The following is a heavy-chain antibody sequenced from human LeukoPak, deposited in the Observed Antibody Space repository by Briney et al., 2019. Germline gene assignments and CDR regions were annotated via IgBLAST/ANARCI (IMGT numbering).Heavy chain of an antibody. D-gene: IGHD1-14*01. CDR1: GFTFSSYW. V-gene: IGHV3-7*01. J-gene: IGHJ4*02. CDR3: ATDPAGIGSESY. CDR2: IKKDGSQK. Sequence: SGGSLRLSCVASGFTFSSYWMSWVRQAPGKGLEWVANIKKDGSQKYYVDSVKGRFTISRDNAKNSQFLQMNSLRVEDTAMYYCATDPAGIGSESYWSQGTQVTVSS.